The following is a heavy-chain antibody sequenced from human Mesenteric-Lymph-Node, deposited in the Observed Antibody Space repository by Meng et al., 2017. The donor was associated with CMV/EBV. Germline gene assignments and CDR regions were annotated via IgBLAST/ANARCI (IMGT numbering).Heavy chain of an antibody. CDR3: AKRYGSGSFDY. CDR2: INSDGSST. D-gene: IGHD3-10*01. CDR1: GFTFSSYW. V-gene: IGHV3-74*01. J-gene: IGHJ4*02. Sequence: GESLKISCAASGFTFSSYWMHWVRQAPGKGLVWVSRINSDGSSTSYADSVKGRFTISRDNAKNTLYLQMNSLRVEDTAIYYCAKRYGSGSFDYWGQGTLVTVSS.